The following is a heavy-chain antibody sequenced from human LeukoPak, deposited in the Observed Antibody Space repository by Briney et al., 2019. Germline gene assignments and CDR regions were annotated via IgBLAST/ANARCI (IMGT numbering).Heavy chain of an antibody. CDR1: GFTFSNPA. J-gene: IGHJ4*01. D-gene: IGHD6-19*01. Sequence: PGGSLRLSCAASGFTFSNPAMSWVRKAPGKGLEWVSTLSGSGITTYYADSVKGRFTISRDNSKNTLYLQMNSLRAEDTAVYYCAKGIYSSGWSYFDYWGHGTLVTVSS. CDR3: AKGIYSSGWSYFDY. V-gene: IGHV3-23*01. CDR2: LSGSGITT.